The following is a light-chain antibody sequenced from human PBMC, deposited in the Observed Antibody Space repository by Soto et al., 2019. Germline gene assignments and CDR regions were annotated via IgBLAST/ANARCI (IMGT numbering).Light chain of an antibody. J-gene: IGKJ2*02. CDR2: AAS. CDR1: QSISSY. V-gene: IGKV1-39*01. CDR3: QQSYSTLWT. Sequence: DIQMTQSPSSLSASVGDRVTITCRASQSISSYLNWYQQKPGKAPKLLIYAASSLQSGVPSRFSGSGSGTDFTLTISSLQPEDVATYYCQQSYSTLWTFGQGTKLEIK.